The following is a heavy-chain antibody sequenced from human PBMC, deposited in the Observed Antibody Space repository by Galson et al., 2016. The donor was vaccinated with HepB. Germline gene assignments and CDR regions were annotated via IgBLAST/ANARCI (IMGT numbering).Heavy chain of an antibody. CDR2: IWYDGSNK. Sequence: SLRLSCAASGFTFSSYGMHWVRQAPGKGLAWVAVIWYDGSNKYYADSVKGRFTISRDNSKNTLYLQMNSLRAEDTAVYYCARDRMITFGGVIVDAFDIWGQGTMVTVSS. CDR1: GFTFSSYG. CDR3: ARDRMITFGGVIVDAFDI. D-gene: IGHD3-16*02. V-gene: IGHV3-33*01. J-gene: IGHJ3*02.